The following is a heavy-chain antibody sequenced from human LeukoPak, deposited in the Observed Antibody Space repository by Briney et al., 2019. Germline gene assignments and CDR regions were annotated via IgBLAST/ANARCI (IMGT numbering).Heavy chain of an antibody. J-gene: IGHJ4*02. Sequence: GGSLRLSCAASGFTFDDYAMHWVRQAPGKGLEWVSGISWNSGSIGYADSVKGRFTISRDNSNNTLYLQMNSLRAEDTAVYYCAKARSGSSSSCYNYWGQGTLVTVSS. CDR1: GFTFDDYA. D-gene: IGHD2-2*02. CDR3: AKARSGSSSSCYNY. V-gene: IGHV3-9*01. CDR2: ISWNSGSI.